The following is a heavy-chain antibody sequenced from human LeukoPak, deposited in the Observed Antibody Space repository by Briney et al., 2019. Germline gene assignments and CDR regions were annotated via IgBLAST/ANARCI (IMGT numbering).Heavy chain of an antibody. CDR1: GGSISSSSYY. D-gene: IGHD3-3*01. CDR2: IYYSGST. V-gene: IGHV4-39*01. J-gene: IGHJ5*02. CDR3: GRLGKGFWSGYPQNNRFEP. Sequence: SETLSLTCTVSGGSISSSSYYWGWIRQPPGKGLEWIGSIYYSGSTYYNPSLKSRVTISVDTSKNQFSLKLSSVTAADTAVYYRGRLGKGFWSGYPQNNRFEPRGQGTLVTVSS.